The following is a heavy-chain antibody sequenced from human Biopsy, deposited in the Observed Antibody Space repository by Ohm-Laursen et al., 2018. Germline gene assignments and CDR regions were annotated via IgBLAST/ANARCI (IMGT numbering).Heavy chain of an antibody. J-gene: IGHJ2*01. V-gene: IGHV3-30*03. D-gene: IGHD4-11*01. CDR3: ARDGKRWDYSTYFSWHFDL. CDR1: GFTFTSYA. CDR2: ISYDGSGE. Sequence: SLRLSCTASGFTFTSYAMHWVRQAPGKGLGWVAVISYDGSGEYYADSLQGRFIISRDNPKNTVDLQMNSLRAEDTAVYFCARDGKRWDYSTYFSWHFDLWGRGTLVTVSS.